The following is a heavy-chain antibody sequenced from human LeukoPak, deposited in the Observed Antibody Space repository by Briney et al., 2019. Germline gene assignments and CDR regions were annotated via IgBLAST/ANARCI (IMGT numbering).Heavy chain of an antibody. D-gene: IGHD6-13*01. CDR2: ISYDGSNK. CDR1: GFTFSSYG. Sequence: PGGSLRLSCVASGFTFSSYGMHWVRQAPGKGLEWVAVISYDGSNKYYADSVKGRFTISRDNSKNTLYLQMNSLRAEDTAVYYCARVGYSSSWPNYYYYYMDVWGKGTTVTVSS. CDR3: ARVGYSSSWPNYYYYYMDV. J-gene: IGHJ6*03. V-gene: IGHV3-30*03.